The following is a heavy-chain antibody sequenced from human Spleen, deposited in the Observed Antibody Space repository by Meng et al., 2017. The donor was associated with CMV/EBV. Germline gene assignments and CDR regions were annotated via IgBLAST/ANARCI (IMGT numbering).Heavy chain of an antibody. Sequence: NVSCKASGYTFTSYAIGWVRQAPGQGLECMGWISAYSGNTNYAQRLQGRVTMTIDTSTSTAYMELRSLRSDDTVVYYCARSYLTYFDYWGQGSLVTVSS. V-gene: IGHV1-18*01. J-gene: IGHJ4*02. CDR2: ISAYSGNT. CDR3: ARSYLTYFDY. CDR1: GYTFTSYA.